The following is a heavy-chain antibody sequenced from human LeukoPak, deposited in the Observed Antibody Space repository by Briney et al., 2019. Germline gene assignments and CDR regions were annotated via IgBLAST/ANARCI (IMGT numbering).Heavy chain of an antibody. J-gene: IGHJ6*03. V-gene: IGHV4-38-2*02. CDR3: ARVATTPYYYMDV. Sequence: SETLPLTCTVSGYSISSGYYWGWIRQPPGKGLEWIGSIYHSGSTYYNPSLKSRVTISVDTSKNQFSLKLNSVTAADTAVYYCARVATTPYYYMDVWGKGTTVTVSS. D-gene: IGHD5-12*01. CDR2: IYHSGST. CDR1: GYSISSGYY.